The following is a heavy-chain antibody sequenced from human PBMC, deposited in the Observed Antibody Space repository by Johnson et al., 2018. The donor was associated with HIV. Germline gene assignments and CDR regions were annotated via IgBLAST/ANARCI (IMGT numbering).Heavy chain of an antibody. CDR1: GFTFSSYA. J-gene: IGHJ3*01. V-gene: IGHV3-30*04. Sequence: VQLVESGGGLVQPGGSLRLSCAASGFTFSSYAMHWVRQAPGKGLEWVAVISYDGSNKYYADSVKGRFTISRDNSKNTLYLQMNSLRAEDTAVYYCASSGVDYYDSSVWWGQGTMVTVSS. CDR3: ASSGVDYYDSSVW. D-gene: IGHD3-22*01. CDR2: ISYDGSNK.